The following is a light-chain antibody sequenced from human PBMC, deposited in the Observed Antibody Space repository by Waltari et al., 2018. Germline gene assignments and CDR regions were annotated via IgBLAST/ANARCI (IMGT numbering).Light chain of an antibody. CDR3: QVWEDSSDHPGV. J-gene: IGLJ3*02. CDR2: EET. CDR1: DIGSQT. Sequence: YGLTQPPSVSVAPGETASISCGGNDIGSQTVTWYQQKPGQAPVLVVDEETDRPSGIPERFSGSNSGNTATLTITRVEAGDEADYYCQVWEDSSDHPGVFGGGTKLTVL. V-gene: IGLV3-21*02.